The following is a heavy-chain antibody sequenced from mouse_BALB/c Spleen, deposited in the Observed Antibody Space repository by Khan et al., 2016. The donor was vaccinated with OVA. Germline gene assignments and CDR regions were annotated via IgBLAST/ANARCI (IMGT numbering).Heavy chain of an antibody. CDR3: ARGYDFVAY. CDR1: GYSFTAYY. CDR2: INPNTDNT. Sequence: EVELVESGPDLVKTGASVKISCKASGYSFTAYYMNWVKLSPGKSLECIGRINPNTDNTNYNQKFKGKARLTVDTSSSTAYMELRSLTSEDSAVYCCARGYDFVAYWGQGTLVTGAA. V-gene: IGHV1-26*01. J-gene: IGHJ3*01. D-gene: IGHD2-14*01.